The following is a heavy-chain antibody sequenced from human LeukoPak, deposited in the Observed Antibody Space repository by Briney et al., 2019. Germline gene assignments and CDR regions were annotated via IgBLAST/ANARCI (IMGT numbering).Heavy chain of an antibody. V-gene: IGHV3-30*02. Sequence: GGSLRLSCAASGFTFSSYGMHWVRQAPGKGLEWVAFIRYDGSNKYYAGSVKGRFTISRDNSKNTLYLQMNSLRAEDTAVYYCAKDLRGYSLNWGQGTLVTVSS. J-gene: IGHJ4*02. D-gene: IGHD5-18*01. CDR1: GFTFSSYG. CDR2: IRYDGSNK. CDR3: AKDLRGYSLN.